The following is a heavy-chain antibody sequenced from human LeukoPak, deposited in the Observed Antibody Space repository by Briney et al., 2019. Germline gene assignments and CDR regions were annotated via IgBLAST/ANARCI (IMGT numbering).Heavy chain of an antibody. CDR1: GGSISSYY. CDR2: IYYSRNT. Sequence: SETLSLTCTVSGGSISSYYWSWIRQPPGKGLEWIGYIYYSRNTNYNPSLKSRVTISVDTSKNQFSLKLSSVTAADTAVYYCARHRRDYYDTRGYVDIWGQGTKVTVSS. V-gene: IGHV4-59*08. D-gene: IGHD3-22*01. CDR3: ARHRRDYYDTRGYVDI. J-gene: IGHJ3*02.